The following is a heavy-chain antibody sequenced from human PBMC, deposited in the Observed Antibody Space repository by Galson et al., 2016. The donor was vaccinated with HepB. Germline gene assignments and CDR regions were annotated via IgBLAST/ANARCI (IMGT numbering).Heavy chain of an antibody. CDR2: ISSSSSYI. Sequence: SLRLSCAASGFTFSSYSMHWVRQAPGKGLEWVSSISSSSSYIYYADSVQGRFAISRDNAKNSLYLQMNSLRAEDTAVYYCEAVSSSSGEDFDYWGPGTLVTVSS. D-gene: IGHD6-6*01. J-gene: IGHJ4*02. V-gene: IGHV3-21*01. CDR1: GFTFSSYS. CDR3: EAVSSSSGEDFDY.